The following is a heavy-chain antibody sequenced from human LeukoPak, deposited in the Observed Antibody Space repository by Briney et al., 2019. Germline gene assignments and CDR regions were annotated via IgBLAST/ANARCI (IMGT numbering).Heavy chain of an antibody. V-gene: IGHV3-7*03. D-gene: IGHD1-26*01. CDR1: GFPFSSYW. Sequence: GGSLRLSCVASGFPFSSYWMTWVRQAPGKGLEWVANIKQDGSKKSYVDSVKGRFTISRDNAKNSLYLQMNSLRAEDTALYYCAKDISGAGQGYYFDYWGQGTLVTVSS. J-gene: IGHJ4*02. CDR3: AKDISGAGQGYYFDY. CDR2: IKQDGSKK.